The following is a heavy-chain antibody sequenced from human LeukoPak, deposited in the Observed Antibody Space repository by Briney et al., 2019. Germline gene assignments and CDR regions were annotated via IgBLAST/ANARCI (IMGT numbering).Heavy chain of an antibody. Sequence: GGSLRLSCAASGFTFSSYGMHWVRQAPGKGLEWVAVISYDGSNKYYADSVKGRFTISRDNSKNTLYLQMNSLRAEDTAAYYRAKDRRTTETFDYWGQGTLVTVSS. V-gene: IGHV3-30*18. J-gene: IGHJ4*02. D-gene: IGHD1-1*01. CDR1: GFTFSSYG. CDR3: AKDRRTTETFDY. CDR2: ISYDGSNK.